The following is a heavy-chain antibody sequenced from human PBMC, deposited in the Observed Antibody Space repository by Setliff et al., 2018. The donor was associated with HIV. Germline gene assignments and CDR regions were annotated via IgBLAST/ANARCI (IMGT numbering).Heavy chain of an antibody. CDR1: GYTFTGYY. D-gene: IGHD6-13*01. Sequence: ASVKVSCKASGYTFTGYYVHWMRQAPGQGLEWVGWINPDSGGTNYAQKFQGRVTMARVTSLSTAYMDLSRLRSDDTAVYYCARRVAAAGRGYFDLWGQGTLVTVSS. J-gene: IGHJ4*02. CDR2: INPDSGGT. CDR3: ARRVAAAGRGYFDL. V-gene: IGHV1-2*02.